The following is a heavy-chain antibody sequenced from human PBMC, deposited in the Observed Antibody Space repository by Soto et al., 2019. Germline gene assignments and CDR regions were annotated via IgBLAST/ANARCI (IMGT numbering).Heavy chain of an antibody. J-gene: IGHJ5*02. D-gene: IGHD3-22*01. Sequence: SETLSLTCTVSGGSISSRNYYWGWIRQPPGKGLEWIGNIYYSGSTYYNPSLKSRVTMSVDTSKKQFSLKLSSVTAADTAVYYCARVQWYYDSSGSQVFDPWGQGTLVTVSS. CDR2: IYYSGST. CDR3: ARVQWYYDSSGSQVFDP. V-gene: IGHV4-39*01. CDR1: GGSISSRNYY.